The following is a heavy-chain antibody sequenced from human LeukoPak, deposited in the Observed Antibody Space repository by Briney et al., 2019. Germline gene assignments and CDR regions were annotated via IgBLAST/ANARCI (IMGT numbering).Heavy chain of an antibody. CDR1: GDSISSGGYS. V-gene: IGHV4-30-2*01. CDR3: ARGGEYLPKNWFDP. D-gene: IGHD3-10*01. J-gene: IGHJ5*02. CDR2: IYHSGNT. Sequence: SQTLSLTCAVSGDSISSGGYSWSWIRQPPGKGLEWIGYIYHSGNTYFKPSLRSRVTMSVDRSKNQFSLKLSSVTAADTAVYYCARGGEYLPKNWFDPWGQGTLVTVSS.